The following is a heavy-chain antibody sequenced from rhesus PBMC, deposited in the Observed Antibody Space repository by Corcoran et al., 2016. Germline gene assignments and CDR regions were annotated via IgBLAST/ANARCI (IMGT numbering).Heavy chain of an antibody. V-gene: IGHV4-65*01. Sequence: QVQLQESGPGLVKPSETLSLTCAVSGGSVSSSNCWSCIRQPPGKGMEWIGYISGSSGSTDYNTSLKSRVTISKDTSKNQFSLNLSSVTAADTAGYYCARIYDSGYFDFWGQGVLVTVSS. CDR2: ISGSSGST. D-gene: IGHD3-28*01. CDR3: ARIYDSGYFDF. CDR1: GGSVSSSNC. J-gene: IGHJ4*01.